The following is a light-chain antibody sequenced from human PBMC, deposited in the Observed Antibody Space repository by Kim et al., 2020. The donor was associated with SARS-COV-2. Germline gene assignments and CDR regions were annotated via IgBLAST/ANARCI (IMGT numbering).Light chain of an antibody. Sequence: GQSVSISGTGNSNDVGGYDFVSWYQQHPGEAPKLIIYDVFKRPSGVPDRFSGSKSGNTASLTVSGLQAEDEADYYCTSYAASNLMVFGGGTQLTVL. CDR1: SNDVGGYDF. J-gene: IGLJ2*01. CDR2: DVF. V-gene: IGLV2-8*01. CDR3: TSYAASNLMV.